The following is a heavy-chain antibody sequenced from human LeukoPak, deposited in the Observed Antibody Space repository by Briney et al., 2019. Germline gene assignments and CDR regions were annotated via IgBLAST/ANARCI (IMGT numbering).Heavy chain of an antibody. CDR1: GFTFSNAL. V-gene: IGHV3-15*01. CDR2: IKSITDGATT. Sequence: GGSLRLSCAAPGFTFSNALMSWVRQAPGKGLEWVGRIKSITDGATTDYAAPVKGRFTISRDDSKNTLYLQMNSLKTEDAAVYYCSTYDFYYYYMDVWGKGTTVAVS. J-gene: IGHJ6*03. CDR3: STYDFYYYYMDV. D-gene: IGHD3-3*01.